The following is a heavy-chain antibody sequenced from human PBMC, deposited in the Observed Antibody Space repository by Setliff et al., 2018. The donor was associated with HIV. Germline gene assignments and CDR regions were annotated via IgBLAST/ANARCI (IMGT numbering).Heavy chain of an antibody. D-gene: IGHD4-17*01. CDR2: INHSGST. Sequence: SETLSLTCAVYGGSFSDYYWSWIRQPPGKGLEWIGEINHSGSTNYNPSLKSRVTISVDTSKNKFSLKLSSVTAADTAVYYCARATVTVDFYYYGLDVWGQGTTVTVSS. CDR3: ARATVTVDFYYYGLDV. J-gene: IGHJ6*02. CDR1: GGSFSDYY. V-gene: IGHV4-34*01.